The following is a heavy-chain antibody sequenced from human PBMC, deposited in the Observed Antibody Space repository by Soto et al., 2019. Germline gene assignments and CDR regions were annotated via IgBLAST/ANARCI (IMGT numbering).Heavy chain of an antibody. CDR1: GFSLSTNGMG. D-gene: IGHD5-12*01. J-gene: IGHJ4*02. V-gene: IGHV2-5*02. Sequence: QITVKESGLTLVKPTQTLTLTCTFSGFSLSTNGMGVGWIRQSPGKALEWLALVYWDDDKRYSPSLRSRLTTTXDXXNNQVDLTMTNMDPVDTATYFCARLTRGVYDSGRLWATVDYWGQGTLVTVSS. CDR3: ARLTRGVYDSGRLWATVDY. CDR2: VYWDDDK.